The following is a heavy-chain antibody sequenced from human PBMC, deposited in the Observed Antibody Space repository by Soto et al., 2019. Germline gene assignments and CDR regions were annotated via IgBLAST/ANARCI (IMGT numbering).Heavy chain of an antibody. CDR2: IYYIGST. D-gene: IGHD2-2*01. Sequence: SETLSLTCTVSGGSISSYYWSWILQPPGKGLEWIGYIYYIGSTNYNPSLKSRVTISVDTSKNQFSLKLSSVTAADTAVYYCARGLRRQLLNWFERWGQGTMVTVYS. J-gene: IGHJ5*02. CDR1: GGSISSYY. V-gene: IGHV4-59*01. CDR3: ARGLRRQLLNWFER.